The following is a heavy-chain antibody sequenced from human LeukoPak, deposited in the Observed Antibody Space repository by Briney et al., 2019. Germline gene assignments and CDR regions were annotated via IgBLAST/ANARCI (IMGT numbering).Heavy chain of an antibody. J-gene: IGHJ6*03. D-gene: IGHD2-2*01. V-gene: IGHV4-59*11. CDR3: ARGYSSTHMDV. CDR1: GGSISSHY. CDR2: IYYSGST. Sequence: SETLSLTCTVSGGSISSHYWSWIRQPPGKELEWIGYIYYSGSTNYNPSLKSRVTISVDTSKNQFSLKLSSVTAADTAVYYCARGYSSTHMDVWGKGTTVTVSS.